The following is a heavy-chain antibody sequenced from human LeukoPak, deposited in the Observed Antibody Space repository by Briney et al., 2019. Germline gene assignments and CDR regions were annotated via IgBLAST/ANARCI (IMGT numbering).Heavy chain of an antibody. CDR1: GYTFTGYY. V-gene: IGHV1-2*02. CDR2: INPNSGGT. CDR3: ARGRTPPYDEHPYYFDY. Sequence: ASVKVSCKASGYTFTGYYMHWVRQAPGQGLEWMGWINPNSGGTNYAQKFQGRVTMTRDTSISTAYMELSRLRSDDTAVYYCARGRTPPYDEHPYYFDYWGQGTLVTASS. D-gene: IGHD5-12*01. J-gene: IGHJ4*02.